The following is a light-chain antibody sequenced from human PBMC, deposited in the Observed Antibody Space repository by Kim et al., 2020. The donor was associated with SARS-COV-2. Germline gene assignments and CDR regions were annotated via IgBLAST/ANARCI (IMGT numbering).Light chain of an antibody. V-gene: IGKV3-20*01. CDR1: RSLSGSF. J-gene: IGKJ2*01. CDR3: QHYDTSPPSYT. Sequence: GERVTRSRGARRSLSGSFLAGYQQKPGQAPRLITHGASNRATGTPDRVSGSGSGTDFTLTIRRLEPEDFAVYYCQHYDTSPPSYTFGQGTKLEI. CDR2: GAS.